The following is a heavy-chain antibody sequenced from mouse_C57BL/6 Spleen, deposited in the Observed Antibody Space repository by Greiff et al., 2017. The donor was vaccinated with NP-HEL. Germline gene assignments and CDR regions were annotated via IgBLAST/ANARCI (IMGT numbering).Heavy chain of an antibody. D-gene: IGHD2-12*01. J-gene: IGHJ4*01. V-gene: IGHV1-72*01. CDR3: DLDNYDTYAIDY. CDR1: GYTFTSYW. CDR2: IDPNSGGT. Sequence: QVQLQQSGAELVKPGASVKLSCKASGYTFTSYWMHWVKQRPGRGLEWIGRIDPNSGGTKYNEKFKSKATLTVDKPSSTAYMLLSSLTSEDSDVYNYDLDNYDTYAIDYWGQGTSVTVSS.